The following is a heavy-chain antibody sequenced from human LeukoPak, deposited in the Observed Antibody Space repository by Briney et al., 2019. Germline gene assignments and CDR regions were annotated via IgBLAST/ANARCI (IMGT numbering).Heavy chain of an antibody. CDR1: GGSISSGGYY. J-gene: IGHJ4*02. Sequence: SETLSLTCTVSGGSISSGGYYWSWIRQPPGKGLEWIGYIYHSGSTYYNPSLKSRVTISVDRPKNQFSLKLSSVTAADTAVYYCARDRGTGAFDYWGQGTLVTVSS. CDR2: IYHSGST. CDR3: ARDRGTGAFDY. D-gene: IGHD3/OR15-3a*01. V-gene: IGHV4-30-2*01.